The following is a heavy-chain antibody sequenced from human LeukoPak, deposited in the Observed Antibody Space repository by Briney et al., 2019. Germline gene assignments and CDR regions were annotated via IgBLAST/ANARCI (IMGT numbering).Heavy chain of an antibody. Sequence: GGSLRLSCAASGFTFTAYAMHWVRQAPGKGLEWVAIISYDGSNKYYADSVKGRFTISRDNSKNTLYLQMNSLGAEDTAVYYCARDGHSSSWLPPNWFDPWGQGTLVTVSS. CDR2: ISYDGSNK. V-gene: IGHV3-30*04. CDR3: ARDGHSSSWLPPNWFDP. CDR1: GFTFTAYA. J-gene: IGHJ5*02. D-gene: IGHD6-13*01.